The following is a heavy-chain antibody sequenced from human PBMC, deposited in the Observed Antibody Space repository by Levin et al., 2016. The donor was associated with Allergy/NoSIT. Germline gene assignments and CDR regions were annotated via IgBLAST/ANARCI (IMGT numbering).Heavy chain of an antibody. Sequence: GGSLRLSCAASRFTFSLYTMSWVRQAPGKGLEWVSAIDGGGTTYYTDSVKGRFTISRDNSRNTLDLQMNSLRAEDTAVYYCAKVTESNSHNMHFQHWGQGTLVTVSS. CDR2: IDGGGTT. D-gene: IGHD2/OR15-2a*01. CDR1: RFTFSLYT. V-gene: IGHV3-23*01. J-gene: IGHJ1*01. CDR3: AKVTESNSHNMHFQH.